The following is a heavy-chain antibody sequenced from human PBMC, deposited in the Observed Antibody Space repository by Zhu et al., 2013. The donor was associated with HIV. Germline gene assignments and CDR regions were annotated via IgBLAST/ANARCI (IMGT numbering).Heavy chain of an antibody. D-gene: IGHD2-21*02. J-gene: IGHJ4*02. CDR1: GYPFTTHA. Sequence: QVQLVQSGAEVKKPGASVTISCKASGYPFTTHAMHWVRQAPGQRLEWMGWINTGDGNTKYSQNFQGRVTITRDTSASTVYMELSSLRSEDTALYYCARDREVTDYWGQGNPGHRLL. CDR2: INTGDGNT. CDR3: ARDREVTDY. V-gene: IGHV1-3*04.